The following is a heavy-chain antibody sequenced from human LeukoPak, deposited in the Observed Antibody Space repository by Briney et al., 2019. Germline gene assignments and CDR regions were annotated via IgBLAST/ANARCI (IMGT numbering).Heavy chain of an antibody. J-gene: IGHJ4*02. D-gene: IGHD6-13*01. Sequence: PSETLSLTCTVSGGSIGDYHWNWIRQPAGKGLEWIGRIYTSGSTNYNPSLKSRVTISVDTSKNQFSLKLSSVTAADTAVYYCARDGYLPGYSSSWFDYWGQGTLVTVSS. V-gene: IGHV4-4*07. CDR2: IYTSGST. CDR1: GGSIGDYH. CDR3: ARDGYLPGYSSSWFDY.